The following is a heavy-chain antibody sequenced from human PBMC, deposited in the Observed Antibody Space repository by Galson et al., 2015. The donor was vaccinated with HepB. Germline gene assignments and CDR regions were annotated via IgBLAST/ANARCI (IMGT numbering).Heavy chain of an antibody. CDR2: INSDGSTT. CDR1: GFTFNNYW. V-gene: IGHV3-74*01. D-gene: IGHD2-21*01. Sequence: SLRLSCAASGFTFNNYWMHWVRQAPGKGLVWVSRINSDGSTTGYADSVKGRFTISRYNSKNTLYLQMNTLRGEDTAVYHCARMVNVDGNPSKGPLDYWGQGTLVTVSS. J-gene: IGHJ4*02. CDR3: ARMVNVDGNPSKGPLDY.